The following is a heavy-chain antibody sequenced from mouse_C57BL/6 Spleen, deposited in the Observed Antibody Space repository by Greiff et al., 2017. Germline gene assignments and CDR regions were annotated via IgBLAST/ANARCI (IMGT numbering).Heavy chain of an antibody. CDR3: AVYYYGSSYWFAY. CDR1: GYTFTSYW. Sequence: VQLQQPGAELVRPGTSVKLSCKASGYTFTSYWMHWVKQRPGQGLEWIGVIDPSDSYTNYNQKFKGKATLTVDTSSSTAYMQLSSLTSEDSAVYYCAVYYYGSSYWFAYWGQGTLVTVSA. V-gene: IGHV1-59*01. D-gene: IGHD1-1*01. J-gene: IGHJ3*01. CDR2: IDPSDSYT.